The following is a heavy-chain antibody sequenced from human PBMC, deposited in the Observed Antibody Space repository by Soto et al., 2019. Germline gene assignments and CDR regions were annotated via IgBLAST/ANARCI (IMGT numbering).Heavy chain of an antibody. V-gene: IGHV3-23*01. D-gene: IGHD6-13*01. CDR3: AKDQGSSWYEIDY. Sequence: EVQLLESGGGLVQPGGSLRLTCTASGFTFSNYAVTWVRQAPGKGLEWVSTISGSGGSTYYADSVKGRFTISRDNSKNTLYLLMNSLRAEDTAVYYRAKDQGSSWYEIDYWGQGTLVTVSS. CDR2: ISGSGGST. CDR1: GFTFSNYA. J-gene: IGHJ4*02.